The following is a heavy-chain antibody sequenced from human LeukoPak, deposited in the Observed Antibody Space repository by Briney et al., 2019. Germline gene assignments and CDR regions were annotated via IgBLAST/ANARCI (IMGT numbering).Heavy chain of an antibody. D-gene: IGHD3-3*01. CDR3: AKYNVGGFWSGYYYYFDY. J-gene: IGHJ4*02. CDR2: ISPDGSER. V-gene: IGHV3-7*03. CDR1: GFTFRSHW. Sequence: GGSLRLSCVDSGFTFRSHWMTWVRQAPGTGLEWVANISPDGSERYYVDSVKGRFTISRDNAKNSVYLQMNSLRAEDTAVYYCAKYNVGGFWSGYYYYFDYWGQGTLVTVSS.